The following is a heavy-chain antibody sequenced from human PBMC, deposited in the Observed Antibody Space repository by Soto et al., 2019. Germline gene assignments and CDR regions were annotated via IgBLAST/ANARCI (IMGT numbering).Heavy chain of an antibody. Sequence: VQLVQSGAEVQKPGSSVKVSCRAARGSFSASGFSWVRQAPGQGLEWVGGFIPIFGTANYAPKFQDRVTMTADESTSTVYRALSSLKAEDTAMYYCASSGYSYGPNIDWGQGTLVTVSS. CDR2: FIPIFGTA. CDR3: ASSGYSYGPNID. D-gene: IGHD5-18*01. J-gene: IGHJ4*02. CDR1: RGSFSASG. V-gene: IGHV1-69*01.